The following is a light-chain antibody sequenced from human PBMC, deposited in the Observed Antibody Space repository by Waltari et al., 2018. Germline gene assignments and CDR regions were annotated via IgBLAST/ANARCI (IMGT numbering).Light chain of an antibody. J-gene: IGKJ2*02. Sequence: DIVMTQSPDSLAVSLGERATINCKSSESVIYDSDNKNYLAWYQQKPGQPPKLLIHWASIRESGVPERFSGSGSGTDFTLTISSLQAEDVAVYYCQQYLSAPRTFGQGTVLEIK. V-gene: IGKV4-1*01. CDR3: QQYLSAPRT. CDR1: ESVIYDSDNKNY. CDR2: WAS.